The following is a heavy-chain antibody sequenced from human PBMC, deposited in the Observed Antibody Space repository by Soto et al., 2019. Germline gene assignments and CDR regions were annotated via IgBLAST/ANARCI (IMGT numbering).Heavy chain of an antibody. CDR2: INPNSGGT. CDR1: GYTFTGYY. J-gene: IGHJ5*02. V-gene: IGHV1-2*04. Sequence: ASVKVSCKASGYTFTGYYMHWVRQAPGQGLEWMGWINPNSGGTNYAQKFQGWVTMTRDTSISTAYMELSRLRSDDTAVYYCARGWIVVVPADKSASNWFDPWGQGNLVTVSS. CDR3: ARGWIVVVPADKSASNWFDP. D-gene: IGHD2-2*01.